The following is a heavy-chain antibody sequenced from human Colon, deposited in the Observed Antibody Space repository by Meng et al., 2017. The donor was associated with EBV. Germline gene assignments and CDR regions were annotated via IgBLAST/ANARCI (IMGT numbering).Heavy chain of an antibody. Sequence: GRVLGSGPGMVKPSETLSVTCAVSGGSISSVYWWTWVRQSPGKGLEWIGEIYHSGSTNYNPSLKSRVTISVDKSKNQFSLKLTSVTAADTAVYYCARGGYYSFDYWGQRTLVTVSS. CDR2: IYHSGST. D-gene: IGHD5-18*01. J-gene: IGHJ4*02. CDR3: ARGGYYSFDY. CDR1: GGSISSVYW. V-gene: IGHV4-4*02.